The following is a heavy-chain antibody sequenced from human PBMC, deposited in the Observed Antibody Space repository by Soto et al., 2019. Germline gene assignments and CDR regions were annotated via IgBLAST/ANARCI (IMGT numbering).Heavy chain of an antibody. CDR2: MKQDGSEI. Sequence: PGGSLRLSCAASVFTFGNYFMSCVRQAPGRGLEWVAHMKQDGSEIFHVDSVKGRFSISRDNAKNSLYLQMNSLRAEDTAIYYCARDYWGSHDYWGQGTLVTVSS. D-gene: IGHD7-27*01. CDR1: VFTFGNYF. CDR3: ARDYWGSHDY. J-gene: IGHJ4*02. V-gene: IGHV3-7*03.